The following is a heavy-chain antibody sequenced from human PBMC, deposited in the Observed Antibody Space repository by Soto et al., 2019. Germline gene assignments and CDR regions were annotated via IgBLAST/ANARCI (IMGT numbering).Heavy chain of an antibody. J-gene: IGHJ6*02. CDR2: IYSGGST. Sequence: GGSLRLSCAASGFTVSSNYMSWVRQAPGKGLEWVSVIYSGGSTYYADSVKGRFTISRDNSKNTLYLQMNSLRAEDTALYYCAKERSYYYCYGVDVWGQGTTVPVSS. CDR1: GFTVSSNY. CDR3: AKERSYYYCYGVDV. V-gene: IGHV3-53*01.